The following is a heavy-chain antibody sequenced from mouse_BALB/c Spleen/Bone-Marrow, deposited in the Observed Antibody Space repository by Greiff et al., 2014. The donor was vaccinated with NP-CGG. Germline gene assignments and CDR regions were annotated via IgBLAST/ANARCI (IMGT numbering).Heavy chain of an antibody. CDR2: IDPANGNT. V-gene: IGHV14-3*02. J-gene: IGHJ4*01. D-gene: IGHD2-1*01. CDR1: GFNIKDTY. CDR3: AIYYGNYYAMDY. Sequence: DVQLVESGAELVKPGASVKLSCTASGFNIKDTYMHWVKQRPEQGLEWIGRIDPANGNTKYDPKFQGKATITADTSSNTAYLQLSSLTSDDAAVYYCAIYYGNYYAMDYWGQGTSVTVSS.